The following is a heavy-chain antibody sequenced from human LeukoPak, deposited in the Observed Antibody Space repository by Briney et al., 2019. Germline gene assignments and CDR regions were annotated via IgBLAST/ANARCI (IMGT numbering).Heavy chain of an antibody. CDR2: ISGSGGST. V-gene: IGHV3-23*01. D-gene: IGHD6-19*01. J-gene: IGHJ4*02. Sequence: GGSLRLSCAASGFTFSSYAMSWVRQAPGKGLEWVSAISGSGGSTHNADSVKGRLTISRDNSKNALHLQMNSLRAEDTAVYYCVKGASGWSDYWGQGTLVTVSS. CDR3: VKGASGWSDY. CDR1: GFTFSSYA.